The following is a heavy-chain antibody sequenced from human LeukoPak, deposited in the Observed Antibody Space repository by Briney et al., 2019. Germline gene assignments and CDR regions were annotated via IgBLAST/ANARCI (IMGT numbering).Heavy chain of an antibody. CDR3: ARGRFLEWLDASDI. D-gene: IGHD3-3*01. J-gene: IGHJ3*02. CDR2: IYSGGRT. CDR1: GFTVSSNY. V-gene: IGHV3-66*01. Sequence: GGSLRLPCAASGFTVSSNYMSWVRQAPGKGLEWVSVIYSGGRTYYADSVKGRFTISRDNSKNTLYLQMNSLRVEDTAVYYCARGRFLEWLDASDIWGQGTMVTVSS.